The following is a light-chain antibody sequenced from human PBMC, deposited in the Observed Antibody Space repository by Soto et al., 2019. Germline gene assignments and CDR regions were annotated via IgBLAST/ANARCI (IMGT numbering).Light chain of an antibody. CDR3: MQALHTLNT. Sequence: DIVMTQYPLSLAVTPGEPASISCRSSQSLLDSNGYNYLDWYLQKPGQSPQLLIYMGSYRASVVPDRFSGSGSGTDFTLKISRVEAEDVGVYYCMQALHTLNTFGQGNQLEIK. CDR1: QSLLDSNGYNY. J-gene: IGKJ2*01. CDR2: MGS. V-gene: IGKV2-28*01.